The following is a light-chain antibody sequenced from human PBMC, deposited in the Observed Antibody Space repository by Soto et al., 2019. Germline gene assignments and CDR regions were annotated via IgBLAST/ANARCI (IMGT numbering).Light chain of an antibody. CDR3: QHYNSYSEA. CDR1: QSISSW. V-gene: IGKV1-5*03. J-gene: IGKJ1*01. Sequence: DIVMTQSPDSLSASVGDRVTITCRASQSISSWLAWYQQKPGKAPKLLIYKASTLKSGVPSRFSGSGSGTEFTLTISSLQPDDFATYYCQHYNSYSEAFGQGTKVDIK. CDR2: KAS.